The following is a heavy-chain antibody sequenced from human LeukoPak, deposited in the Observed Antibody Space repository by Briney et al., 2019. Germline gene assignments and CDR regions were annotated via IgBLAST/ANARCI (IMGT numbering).Heavy chain of an antibody. Sequence: SETLSLTCTVSGGSISSGDYYWSWIRQPPGKGLEWIGYIYYSGSTYYNPSLKRRVTISVDTSKNQFSLKLSSVTAADTAVYYCARAALPYSTAGGAFDYWGQGTLVTVSS. V-gene: IGHV4-30-4*01. D-gene: IGHD6-13*01. J-gene: IGHJ4*02. CDR2: IYYSGST. CDR3: ARAALPYSTAGGAFDY. CDR1: GGSISSGDYY.